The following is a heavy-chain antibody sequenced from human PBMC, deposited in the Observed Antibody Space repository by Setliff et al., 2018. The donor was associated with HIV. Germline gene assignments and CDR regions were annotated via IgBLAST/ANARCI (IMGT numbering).Heavy chain of an antibody. CDR3: ARGRRSDYYDSSGHLYYYFDL. V-gene: IGHV1-69*05. CDR2: IIPIFGTA. J-gene: IGHJ2*01. CDR1: GGTFSSYG. Sequence: GASVKVSCKTSGGTFSSYGVSWVRQAPGQGLQWMGGIIPIFGTADYAQRFQGRVTITTDEPATTVYMELSGLRSDDTAVYYCARGRRSDYYDSSGHLYYYFDLWGRGTLVTVSS. D-gene: IGHD3-22*01.